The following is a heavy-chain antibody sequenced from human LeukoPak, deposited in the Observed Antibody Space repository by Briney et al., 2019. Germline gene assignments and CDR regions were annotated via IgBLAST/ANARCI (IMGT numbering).Heavy chain of an antibody. Sequence: ASVKVSCKVSGYTLTELSMHWVRRAPGKGLEWMGGFDPEDGETIYAQKFQGRVTMTEDTSTDTAYMELSSLRSEDTAVYYCATDTSTSERQWLVSGYFQHWGQGTLVTVSS. CDR1: GYTLTELS. CDR3: ATDTSTSERQWLVSGYFQH. V-gene: IGHV1-24*01. CDR2: FDPEDGET. D-gene: IGHD6-19*01. J-gene: IGHJ1*01.